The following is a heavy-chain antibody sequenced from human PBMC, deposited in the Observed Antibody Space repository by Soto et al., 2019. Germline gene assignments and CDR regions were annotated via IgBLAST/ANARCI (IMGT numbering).Heavy chain of an antibody. CDR3: ARATPAGSADF. CDR1: GGSNIRDGYY. D-gene: IGHD2-2*01. CDR2: ISYSGSS. J-gene: IGHJ4*02. Sequence: QVQLQESGPGLVKPSQTLSLTCTVSGGSNIRDGYYWSWIRQHPGKGLEWIAYISYSGSSYSNPSLKRRVTIAADTSKNRFSVRLTSVTAADTAVYFCARATPAGSADFWGQGTLVTVSS. V-gene: IGHV4-31*03.